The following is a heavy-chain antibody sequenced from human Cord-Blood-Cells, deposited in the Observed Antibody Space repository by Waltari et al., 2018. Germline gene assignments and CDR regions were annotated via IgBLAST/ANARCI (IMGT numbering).Heavy chain of an antibody. V-gene: IGHV1-69*10. CDR3: ARDHSGSYGNVDY. CDR2: IIPILGIA. Sequence: QVQLVQSGAEVKKPGSSVKVSCKASGGTFSSHAITWVRQAPGQGLEWMGGIIPILGIANYAQKFQGRVTITADKSTSTAYMELSSLRSEDTAVYYCARDHSGSYGNVDYWGQGTLVTVSS. J-gene: IGHJ4*02. D-gene: IGHD1-26*01. CDR1: GGTFSSHA.